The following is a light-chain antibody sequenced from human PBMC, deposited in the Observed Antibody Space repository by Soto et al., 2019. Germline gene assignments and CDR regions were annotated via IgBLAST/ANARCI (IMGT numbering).Light chain of an antibody. CDR1: QSISSW. CDR2: DAS. CDR3: QQYNSYPWT. Sequence: DIQMTQSPSTLSASVGDRVTITCRASQSISSWLAWYQQKPGKAPKLLIYDASSLESGVPSRFSGSGYGKEFTLTISSLQPDDFAPYYCQQYNSYPWTFGQGTKVEIK. V-gene: IGKV1-5*01. J-gene: IGKJ1*01.